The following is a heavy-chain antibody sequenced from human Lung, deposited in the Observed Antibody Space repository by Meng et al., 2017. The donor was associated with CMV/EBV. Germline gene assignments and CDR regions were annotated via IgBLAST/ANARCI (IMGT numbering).Heavy chain of an antibody. CDR1: GYSISSGYY. CDR2: IYHSGST. Sequence: GSLRLSCTVSGYSISSGYYWGWIRQPPGKGLEWIGSIYHSGSTYYNPSLKSRVTISVDTSKNQFSLKLSSVTAADTAVYYCARVGWEHVADYWGQGTLVTFSS. V-gene: IGHV4-38-2*02. CDR3: ARVGWEHVADY. J-gene: IGHJ4*02. D-gene: IGHD1-26*01.